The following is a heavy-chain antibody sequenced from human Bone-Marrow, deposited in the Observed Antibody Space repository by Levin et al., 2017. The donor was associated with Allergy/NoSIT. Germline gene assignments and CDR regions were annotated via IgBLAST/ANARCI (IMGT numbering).Heavy chain of an antibody. CDR3: ARFLDFWSGYDY. V-gene: IGHV1-69*01. CDR2: IIPIFGTA. D-gene: IGHD3-3*01. CDR1: GGTFSSYA. Sequence: KISCKASGGTFSSYAISWVRQAPGQGLEWMGGIIPIFGTANYAQKFQGRVTITADESTSTAYMELSSLRSEDTAVYYCARFLDFWSGYDYWDQGTLVTVSS. J-gene: IGHJ4*02.